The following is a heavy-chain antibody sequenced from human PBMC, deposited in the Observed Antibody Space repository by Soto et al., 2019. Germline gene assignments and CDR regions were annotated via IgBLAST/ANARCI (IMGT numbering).Heavy chain of an antibody. D-gene: IGHD6-19*01. J-gene: IGHJ4*02. Sequence: QLQLQESGPGLVKPSETLSLTCTVSGGSISSSSYYWGWIRQPPGKGLEWIGSIYYSGSTYYNPSLRSXXTXSXXTSKNQFSLKLSSVTAADTAVYYCARRVRVAGFDYWGQGTLVTVSS. V-gene: IGHV4-39*01. CDR1: GGSISSSSYY. CDR2: IYYSGST. CDR3: ARRVRVAGFDY.